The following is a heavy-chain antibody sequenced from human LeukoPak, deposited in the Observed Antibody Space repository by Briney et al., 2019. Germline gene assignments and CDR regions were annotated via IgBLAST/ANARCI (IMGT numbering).Heavy chain of an antibody. CDR2: ISSSSSYI. V-gene: IGHV3-21*01. Sequence: GGSLRLSCAASGFTFSSYSMNWVRQAPGKGLEWVSSISSSSSYIYYADSVKGRFTISRDNAKNSLYLQMNSLRAEDTAVYYCARDPYYYDSSGYASCFDIWGQGTMVTVSS. J-gene: IGHJ3*02. CDR3: ARDPYYYDSSGYASCFDI. CDR1: GFTFSSYS. D-gene: IGHD3-22*01.